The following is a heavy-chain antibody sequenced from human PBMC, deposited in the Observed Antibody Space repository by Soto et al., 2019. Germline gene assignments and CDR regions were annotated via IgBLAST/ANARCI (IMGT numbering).Heavy chain of an antibody. V-gene: IGHV4-59*01. J-gene: IGHJ5*02. CDR2: IYYSGST. D-gene: IGHD3-3*01. Sequence: SETLSLTCTVSGGCISSYYWSWIRQPPGKGLEWIGYIYYSGSTNYNPSLKSRVTISVDTSKNQFSLKLSSVTAADTAVYYCAREVNINWFDPWGQGTLVTVSS. CDR1: GGCISSYY. CDR3: AREVNINWFDP.